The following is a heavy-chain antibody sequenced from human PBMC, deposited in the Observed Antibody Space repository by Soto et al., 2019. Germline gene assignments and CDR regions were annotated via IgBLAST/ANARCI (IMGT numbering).Heavy chain of an antibody. D-gene: IGHD3-22*01. V-gene: IGHV3-23*01. J-gene: IGHJ4*02. CDR1: GFTFNSYV. CDR2: ISRSGRGSA. Sequence: GSLRLSCAASGFTFNSYVMTWVRQAPGEGLEWVSSISRSGRGSAYYADSVKGRFTISRDNSENTLFLQMNNLRDEDTALYYCARGRYLDSSDYWVANLPFDHWGLGTLVTVSS. CDR3: ARGRYLDSSDYWVANLPFDH.